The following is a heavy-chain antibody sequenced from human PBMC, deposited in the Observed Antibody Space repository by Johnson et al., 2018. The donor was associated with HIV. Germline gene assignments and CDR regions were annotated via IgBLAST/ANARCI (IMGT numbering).Heavy chain of an antibody. D-gene: IGHD1-26*01. CDR1: GFTFSSYA. CDR2: ISYDGSNK. CDR3: ARDLSGSSTVLSDAFDI. Sequence: QVQLVESGGGVVQPGRSLRLSCAASGFTFSSYAMNWVRQAPGKGLEWVAVISYDGSNKYYADSVKGRFPISRDNSKNTLYLQMNSLRAEDTAVYYCARDLSGSSTVLSDAFDIWGQGTMVTVSS. V-gene: IGHV3-30*14. J-gene: IGHJ3*02.